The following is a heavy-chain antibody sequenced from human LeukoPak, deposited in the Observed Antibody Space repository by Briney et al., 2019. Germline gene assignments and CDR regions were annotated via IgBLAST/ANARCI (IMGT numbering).Heavy chain of an antibody. Sequence: PSETLSLTCAVYGGSFSGYYWSWIRQPPGKGLEWIGEINHSGSTNYNPSLKSRVTISVDTSKNQFSLKLSSVTAADTAVYYCARAPSPIVAGTNAWGQGTLVTVSS. D-gene: IGHD6-19*01. CDR1: GGSFSGYY. V-gene: IGHV4-34*01. J-gene: IGHJ5*02. CDR2: INHSGST. CDR3: ARAPSPIVAGTNA.